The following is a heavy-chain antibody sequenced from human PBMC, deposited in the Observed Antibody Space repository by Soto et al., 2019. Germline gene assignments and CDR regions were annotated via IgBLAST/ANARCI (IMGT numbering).Heavy chain of an antibody. CDR3: ARGLSVTVFDN. D-gene: IGHD4-17*01. Sequence: QVQLQESGPGLVKPSQTLSLTCTVSGGSISTGGYYWTWIRQHPGKGLEWIGYIYYSGSTYYNPSLKNRVTISVDTSKNQFSLKLSSVTAADTAVYYCARGLSVTVFDNWGQGTLVTVSS. CDR1: GGSISTGGYY. CDR2: IYYSGST. J-gene: IGHJ4*02. V-gene: IGHV4-31*03.